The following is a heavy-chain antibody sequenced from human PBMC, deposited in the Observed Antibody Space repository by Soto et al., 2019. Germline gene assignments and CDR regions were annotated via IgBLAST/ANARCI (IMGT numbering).Heavy chain of an antibody. V-gene: IGHV1-24*01. Sequence: GASVKVSCKVSGYTLTELSMHWVRQAPGKGLEWMGGFDPEDGETIYAQKFQGRVTMTRDTSTSTVYMELSSLRSEDTAVYYCWGYSRPSGAFDIWGQGTMVTVSS. CDR2: FDPEDGET. CDR3: WGYSRPSGAFDI. D-gene: IGHD2-21*01. CDR1: GYTLTELS. J-gene: IGHJ3*02.